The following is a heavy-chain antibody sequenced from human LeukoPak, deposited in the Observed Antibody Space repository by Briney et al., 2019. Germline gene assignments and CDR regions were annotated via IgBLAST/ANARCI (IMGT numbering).Heavy chain of an antibody. CDR2: LYSGGGT. Sequence: GGSLRLSCAASGFTFSSYWMSWVRQAPGKGLEWVSVLYSGGGTYYADSVKGRFTISRDNSKNTLYLQMNSLRAEDTAIYYCATLYGSSRGAFDYWGQGTLVTVSS. CDR1: GFTFSSYW. CDR3: ATLYGSSRGAFDY. V-gene: IGHV3-53*01. J-gene: IGHJ4*02. D-gene: IGHD3-10*01.